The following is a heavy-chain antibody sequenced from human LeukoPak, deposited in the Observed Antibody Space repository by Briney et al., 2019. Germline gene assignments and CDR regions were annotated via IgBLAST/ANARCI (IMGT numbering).Heavy chain of an antibody. Sequence: ASVKVSCKASGYTFTSYYMHWVRQAPGQGLEWMGIINPSGGSTSYAQKFQGRVTMTRDTSTSTVYMELSSLRPEDTAVYYCARASYYDFWSGYRERAFDIWGQGTMVTVSS. V-gene: IGHV1-46*01. CDR2: INPSGGST. D-gene: IGHD3-3*01. CDR1: GYTFTSYY. J-gene: IGHJ3*02. CDR3: ARASYYDFWSGYRERAFDI.